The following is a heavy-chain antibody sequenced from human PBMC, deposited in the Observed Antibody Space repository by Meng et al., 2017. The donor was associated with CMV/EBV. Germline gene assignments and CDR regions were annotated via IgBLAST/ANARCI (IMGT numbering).Heavy chain of an antibody. CDR1: GFTFSSYE. CDR3: ARVGDGSLGIVGATSGPYYYYGMDV. D-gene: IGHD1-26*01. CDR2: ISSSGSTI. J-gene: IGHJ6*02. Sequence: GGPLRLSCAASGFTFSSYEMNWVRQAPGKGLGWVSYISSSGSTIYYADSVKGRFTISRDNAKNSLYLQMNSLRAEDTAVYYCARVGDGSLGIVGATSGPYYYYGMDVWGQGTTVTVSS. V-gene: IGHV3-48*03.